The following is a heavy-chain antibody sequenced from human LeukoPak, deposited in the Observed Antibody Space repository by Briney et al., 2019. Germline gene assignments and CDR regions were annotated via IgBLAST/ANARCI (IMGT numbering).Heavy chain of an antibody. CDR3: ARTYYYDSSGYYEYFQH. J-gene: IGHJ1*01. CDR1: GGSISSGDYY. CDR2: IYYSGST. Sequence: PSQTLSLTCTVSGGSISSGDYYWSWIRQPPGKSLEWIGYIYYSGSTYYNPSLKSRVTISVDTSKNQFSLKLSSVTAADTAVYYCARTYYYDSSGYYEYFQHWGQGTLVTVSS. D-gene: IGHD3-22*01. V-gene: IGHV4-30-4*08.